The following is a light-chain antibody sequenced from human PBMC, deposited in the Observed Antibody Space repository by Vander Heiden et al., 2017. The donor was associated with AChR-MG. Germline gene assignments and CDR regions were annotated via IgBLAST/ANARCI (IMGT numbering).Light chain of an antibody. Sequence: QSALTQPPSASGSPGQSVTISCTGTSSDVGGYNYVSWYQQHPGRAPKLVIYEVTKRPSGVPDRFSGSKSGNTASLTVSGLQAEDEAEYYCSSYAGSNNVLFGGGTKLT. CDR3: SSYAGSNNVL. J-gene: IGLJ2*01. V-gene: IGLV2-8*01. CDR2: EVT. CDR1: SSDVGGYNY.